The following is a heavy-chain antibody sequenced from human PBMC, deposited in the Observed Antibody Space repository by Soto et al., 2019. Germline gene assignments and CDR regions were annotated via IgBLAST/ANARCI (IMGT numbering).Heavy chain of an antibody. CDR1: DGSIRSYY. J-gene: IGHJ4*02. V-gene: IGHV4-59*01. Sequence: SDTLSLTCTVSDGSIRSYYWSWIRPPPGKGLEWIGYIYYSGSTNYNPSLKSRVTISVDTSKNQFSLKLSSVTAADTAVYYCARGITIFGVVSYFDYWGQGTLVTVSS. CDR2: IYYSGST. CDR3: ARGITIFGVVSYFDY. D-gene: IGHD3-3*01.